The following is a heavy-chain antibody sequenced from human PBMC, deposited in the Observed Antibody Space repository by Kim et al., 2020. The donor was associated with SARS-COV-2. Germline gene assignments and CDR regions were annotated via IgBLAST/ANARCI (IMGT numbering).Heavy chain of an antibody. V-gene: IGHV1-18*01. CDR1: GYTFTSYG. D-gene: IGHD3-22*01. CDR2: ISAYNGNT. CDR3: ASPLGSNYDSSGNYSGGVANYYYYGMDV. Sequence: ASVKVSCKASGYTFTSYGISWVRQAPGQGLEWMGWISAYNGNTNYAQKLQGRVTMTTDTSTSTAYMELRSLRSDDTAVYYCASPLGSNYDSSGNYSGGVANYYYYGMDVWGQGTTVTVSS. J-gene: IGHJ6*02.